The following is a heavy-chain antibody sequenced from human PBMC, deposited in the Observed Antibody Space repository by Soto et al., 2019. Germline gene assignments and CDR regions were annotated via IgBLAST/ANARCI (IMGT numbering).Heavy chain of an antibody. CDR1: GGTFSSSA. J-gene: IGHJ3*02. CDR2: IIPTFGTA. Sequence: QVQLVQSGAEMREPGSSVKVSCKASGGTFSSSAINWLRQAPGQGPEWMGGIIPTFGTANYIEKFRGRVTITAVTSTSTAYMEVSSLTSEDTAMYFCARSETAGHRGFDIWGQGTMVTVSS. V-gene: IGHV1-69*06. CDR3: ARSETAGHRGFDI. D-gene: IGHD6-19*01.